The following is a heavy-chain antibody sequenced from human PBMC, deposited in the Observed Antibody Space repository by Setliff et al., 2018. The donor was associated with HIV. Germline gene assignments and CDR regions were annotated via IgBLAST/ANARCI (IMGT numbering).Heavy chain of an antibody. J-gene: IGHJ4*02. CDR1: GDAISNGLY. CDR2: VSDSGSG. D-gene: IGHD3-9*01. Sequence: LSLTCTVSGDAISNGLYWGWIRQPPGKGLEWIGTVSDSGSGHYNPPLNSRVTISVDTSKNQLSLKLSSVTAADTAVYYCARGDILTGYYSYYFDYWGQGTLVTVSS. CDR3: ARGDILTGYYSYYFDY. V-gene: IGHV4-38-2*02.